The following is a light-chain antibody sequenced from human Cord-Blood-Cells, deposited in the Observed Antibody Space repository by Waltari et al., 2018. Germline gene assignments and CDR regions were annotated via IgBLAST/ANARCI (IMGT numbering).Light chain of an antibody. Sequence: DIQMTQSPSSLSASVGDRVTITCRASQGSRNDLAWYQQKPGKAPKRLIYGASSLQSVVPARFSGSGSGTEFTLTISSLQPEDFATYYCLQHNSYPYSCGQGTKLEIK. CDR3: LQHNSYPYS. V-gene: IGKV1-17*01. CDR1: QGSRND. J-gene: IGKJ2*03. CDR2: GAS.